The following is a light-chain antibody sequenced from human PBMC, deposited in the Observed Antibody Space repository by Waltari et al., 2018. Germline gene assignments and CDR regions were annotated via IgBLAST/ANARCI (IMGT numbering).Light chain of an antibody. CDR3: YSAADNNQWV. J-gene: IGLJ3*02. V-gene: IGLV3-27*01. CDR2: KDN. CDR1: APAKKY. Sequence: SYELTQPPSVSVSPGQTARITCSGDAPAKKYGRWFQQKPGQAPVLVIYKDNERPSGIPERFSGSSSGSTVTLTISGAQVEDEADYYCYSAADNNQWVFGGGTKLTVL.